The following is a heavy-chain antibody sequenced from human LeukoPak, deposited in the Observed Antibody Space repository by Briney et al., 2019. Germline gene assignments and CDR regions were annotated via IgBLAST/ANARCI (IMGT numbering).Heavy chain of an antibody. CDR3: ARREGYSSGMLNY. Sequence: LETLSLTCAVYGGSFSGYYWSWIRQPPGKGLEWIGEINHSGSTNYNPSLKSRVTISVDTSKNQFSLKLSSVTAADTAVYYCARREGYSSGMLNYWGQGTLVTVSS. V-gene: IGHV4-34*01. J-gene: IGHJ4*02. D-gene: IGHD6-19*01. CDR2: INHSGST. CDR1: GGSFSGYY.